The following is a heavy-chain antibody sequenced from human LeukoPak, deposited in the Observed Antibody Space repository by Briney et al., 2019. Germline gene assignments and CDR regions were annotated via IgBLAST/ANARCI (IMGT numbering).Heavy chain of an antibody. CDR1: GGSISSYY. V-gene: IGHV4-59*01. J-gene: IGHJ4*02. D-gene: IGHD3-22*01. Sequence: SETLSLTCTVSGGSISSYYWSWIRQPPGKGLERIGYIYYSGSTNYNPSLKSRVTISVDTSKNQFSLKLSSVTAADTAVYYCARVGYDSSGYNRYDYWGQGTLVTVSS. CDR3: ARVGYDSSGYNRYDY. CDR2: IYYSGST.